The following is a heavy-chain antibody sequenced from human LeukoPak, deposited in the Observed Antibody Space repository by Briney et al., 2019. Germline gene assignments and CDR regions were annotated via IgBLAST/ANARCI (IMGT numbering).Heavy chain of an antibody. CDR2: ISYDGSNK. Sequence: GGSLRLSCAASGFTFSSYAMHWVRQAPGKGLEWVAVISYDGSNKYYADSVKGRFTISRDNSKNTLYLQMNSLRAEDTAVYYCARVWGVNWNYVLSDYWGQGTLVTVSS. J-gene: IGHJ4*02. CDR1: GFTFSSYA. D-gene: IGHD1-7*01. CDR3: ARVWGVNWNYVLSDY. V-gene: IGHV3-30*04.